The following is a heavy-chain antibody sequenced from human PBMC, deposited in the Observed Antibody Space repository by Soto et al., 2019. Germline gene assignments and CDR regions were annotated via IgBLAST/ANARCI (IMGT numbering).Heavy chain of an antibody. D-gene: IGHD3-10*01. Sequence: GGSLRLSCAASGFTFSSYAMSWVRQAPGKGLEWVSAISGSGGSTYYADSVKGRFTISRDNSKNTLYLQMNSLRAEDTAVYYCAKDLSRRFGEYGMDVWGQGTTVTVSS. J-gene: IGHJ6*02. CDR2: ISGSGGST. V-gene: IGHV3-23*01. CDR1: GFTFSSYA. CDR3: AKDLSRRFGEYGMDV.